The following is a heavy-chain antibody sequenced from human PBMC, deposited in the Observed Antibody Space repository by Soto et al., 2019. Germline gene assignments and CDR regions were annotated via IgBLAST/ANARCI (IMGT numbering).Heavy chain of an antibody. J-gene: IGHJ5*02. CDR1: GFTFSSYA. D-gene: IGHD3-16*01. CDR3: ARDAFFDYFWGGAHRNWFDP. Sequence: RGSLRLSCAASGFTFSSYAMHWVRQAPGKGLEWVAVISYDGSNKYYADSVKGRFTISRDNSKNTLYLQMNSLRAEDTAVYYCARDAFFDYFWGGAHRNWFDPWGQGSLVIGSS. CDR2: ISYDGSNK. V-gene: IGHV3-30-3*01.